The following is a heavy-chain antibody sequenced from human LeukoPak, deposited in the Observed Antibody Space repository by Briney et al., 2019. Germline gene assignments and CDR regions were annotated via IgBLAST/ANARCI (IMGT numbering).Heavy chain of an antibody. CDR3: AKRGPGYDKSTYPPHYFDY. V-gene: IGHV3-23*01. Sequence: GGSLRLSRAASGFTFSRYAMSWVRHAPAKGLEWVSAISGSGGSTYYADSVKGRFTISRDNSKNTLYLQMNSLRAEDTAVYYCAKRGPGYDKSTYPPHYFDYWGQGTLVTVSS. CDR2: ISGSGGST. CDR1: GFTFSRYA. J-gene: IGHJ4*02. D-gene: IGHD3-22*01.